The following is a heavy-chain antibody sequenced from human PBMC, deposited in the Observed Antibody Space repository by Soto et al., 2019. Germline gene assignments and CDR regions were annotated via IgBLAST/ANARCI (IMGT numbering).Heavy chain of an antibody. Sequence: ASVKVSCKASGYTFTSYGLNWVRQAPGQGLEWMGWISAYNGNTNYAQKLQGRVTMTTDTSTSTAYMELRSLRSDDTAVYYCANPGSSGSYLDHWGQGPLVTVSS. CDR2: ISAYNGNT. V-gene: IGHV1-18*01. D-gene: IGHD3-22*01. CDR3: ANPGSSGSYLDH. CDR1: GYTFTSYG. J-gene: IGHJ4*02.